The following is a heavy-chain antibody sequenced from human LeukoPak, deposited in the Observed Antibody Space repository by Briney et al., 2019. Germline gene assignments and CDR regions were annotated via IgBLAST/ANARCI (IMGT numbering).Heavy chain of an antibody. CDR1: GFTFSSYA. J-gene: IGHJ4*02. CDR2: ISGMGGST. D-gene: IGHD3-16*01. Sequence: GRSLRLACAAAGFTFSSYAMSWGRQAPGKGLQWLSVISGMGGSTYYADSVKGRFTISRDNSKNTLYLQMNSLRAEDTAVYYCAKGGGPPSDYWGQGTLVTVSS. V-gene: IGHV3-23*01. CDR3: AKGGGPPSDY.